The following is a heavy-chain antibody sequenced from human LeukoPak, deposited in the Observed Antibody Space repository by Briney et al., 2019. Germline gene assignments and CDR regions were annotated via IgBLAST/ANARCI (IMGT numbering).Heavy chain of an antibody. Sequence: ASVKVSCKASGGTFSSYAISWVRQAPGQGLEWMGRIIPIFGTANYAQRFQGRVTITTDESTSTAYMELSSLRSEDTAVYYCARGGAAAGKVWFDPWDQGTLVTVSS. V-gene: IGHV1-69*05. D-gene: IGHD6-13*01. CDR3: ARGGAAAGKVWFDP. CDR2: IIPIFGTA. J-gene: IGHJ5*02. CDR1: GGTFSSYA.